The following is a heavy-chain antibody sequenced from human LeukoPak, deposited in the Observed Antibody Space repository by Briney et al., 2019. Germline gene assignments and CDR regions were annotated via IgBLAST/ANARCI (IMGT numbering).Heavy chain of an antibody. CDR3: ARADSGSYLGVFDI. CDR2: IIPILGIA. V-gene: IGHV1-69*04. CDR1: GGTFSSYA. Sequence: GASVKVSCKASGGTFSSYAISWVRQAPGQGLEWMGRIIPILGIANYAQKFQGRVTITADKSTSTAYMELSSLRSEDTAVYYCARADSGSYLGVFDIWGQGTMVSVSS. J-gene: IGHJ3*02. D-gene: IGHD1-26*01.